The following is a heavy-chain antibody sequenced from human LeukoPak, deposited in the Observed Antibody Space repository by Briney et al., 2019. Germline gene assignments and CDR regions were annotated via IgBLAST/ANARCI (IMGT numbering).Heavy chain of an antibody. CDR3: ARVRYSSGWFTGQKGGYFDY. CDR2: TYYGGST. V-gene: IGHV4-59*12. D-gene: IGHD6-19*01. Sequence: SETLSLTCTVSGVSISSYYWGWIRQPPGKGLEWIGYTYYGGSTNDNPSLKSRVTISVDTSKNQFSLKLSSVTAADTAVYYCARVRYSSGWFTGQKGGYFDYWGQGTLVTVSS. CDR1: GVSISSYY. J-gene: IGHJ4*02.